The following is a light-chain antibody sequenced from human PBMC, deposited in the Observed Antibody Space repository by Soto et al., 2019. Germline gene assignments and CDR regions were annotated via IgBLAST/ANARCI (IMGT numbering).Light chain of an antibody. V-gene: IGKV3-11*01. Sequence: EIVLTQSPATLSLSPGERATLSCRASQSVSSYLAWYQQKPGQAPRLLIYDASNRATGIPARFSGSGSGTEFTLTLSSLEPEDYAAYYCQQRSNWPPYTFGQGTKLAIK. J-gene: IGKJ2*01. CDR1: QSVSSY. CDR3: QQRSNWPPYT. CDR2: DAS.